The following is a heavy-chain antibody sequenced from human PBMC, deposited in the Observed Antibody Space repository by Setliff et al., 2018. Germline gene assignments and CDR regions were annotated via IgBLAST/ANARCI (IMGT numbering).Heavy chain of an antibody. D-gene: IGHD6-19*01. V-gene: IGHV4-61*09. CDR2: INRRGST. CDR3: ARASSGWYSAYYYYMDV. CDR1: GDSISSRRNY. J-gene: IGHJ6*03. Sequence: SETLSLTCTVSGDSISSRRNYWGWLRQPAGKGLEWIGHINRRGSTNFSPSLKSRVTISLDTSKNQFSLNLTSVTAADTAVYYCARASSGWYSAYYYYMDVWGKGTTVTVSS.